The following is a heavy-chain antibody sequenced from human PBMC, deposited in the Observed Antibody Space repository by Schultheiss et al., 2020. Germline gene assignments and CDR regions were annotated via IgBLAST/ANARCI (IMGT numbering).Heavy chain of an antibody. CDR2: MHYSGST. D-gene: IGHD4-17*01. CDR1: GGSVRSTSYY. J-gene: IGHJ2*01. CDR3: ARHAARYGDYAGRWYFDL. Sequence: SETLSLTCTVSGGSVRSTSYYWAWIRQPPGKGLEWIGNMHYSGSTYYNSSLKSRVTISVDTSKNQFSLNLSSVTAADTAVYYCARHAARYGDYAGRWYFDLWGRGTLVTVSS. V-gene: IGHV4-39*01.